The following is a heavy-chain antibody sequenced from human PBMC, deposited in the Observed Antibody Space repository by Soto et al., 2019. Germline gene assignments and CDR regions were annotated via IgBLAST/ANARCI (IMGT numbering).Heavy chain of an antibody. CDR1: GGSISSGGYY. D-gene: IGHD3-16*01. V-gene: IGHV4-31*03. CDR2: IYYSGST. Sequence: SETLSLTCTVSGGSISSGGYYWSWIRQHPGKGLEWIGYIYYSGSTYYNPSLKSRVTISVDTSKNQFSLKLSSVTAADTAVYYCARGPLRAPGFDDWGQGTLVTVSS. CDR3: ARGPLRAPGFDD. J-gene: IGHJ4*02.